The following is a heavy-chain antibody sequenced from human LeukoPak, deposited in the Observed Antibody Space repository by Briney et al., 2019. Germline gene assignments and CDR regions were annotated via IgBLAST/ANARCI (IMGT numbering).Heavy chain of an antibody. D-gene: IGHD3-22*01. CDR2: ISYDGNNK. V-gene: IGHV3-30*03. CDR3: ARDVFTTYDTGGGYFDY. CDR1: GFSFSRND. Sequence: GGSLRLSCAASGFSFSRNDMHWVRQAPGKGLEWVAVISYDGNNKYYADSVRGRFTISRDNSKNTLYLEMNSLRAEDTAVYYCARDVFTTYDTGGGYFDYWGQGTLVTVSS. J-gene: IGHJ4*02.